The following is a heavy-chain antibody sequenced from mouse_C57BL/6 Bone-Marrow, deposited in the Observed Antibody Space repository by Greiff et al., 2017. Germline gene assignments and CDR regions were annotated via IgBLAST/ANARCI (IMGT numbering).Heavy chain of an antibody. CDR3: ARTSYYSNYDYYAMDY. V-gene: IGHV1-47*01. CDR2: FHPYNDDT. Sequence: QVQLQQSGSELVKPGASVKMSCKASGYTFTTYPIEWMKQNHGKSLEWIGNFHPYNDDTKYNEKFKGKATLTVEKSSSTVYLELSRLTSDDSAVYYCARTSYYSNYDYYAMDYWGQGTSVTVSS. CDR1: GYTFTTYP. D-gene: IGHD2-5*01. J-gene: IGHJ4*01.